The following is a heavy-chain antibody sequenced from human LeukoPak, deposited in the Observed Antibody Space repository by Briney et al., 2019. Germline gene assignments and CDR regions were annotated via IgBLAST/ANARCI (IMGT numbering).Heavy chain of an antibody. CDR1: GGTFSSYA. CDR3: ARGLRIAAAGNLFVSGNYYYYMDV. CDR2: IIPIFSTA. D-gene: IGHD6-13*01. J-gene: IGHJ6*03. Sequence: ASVKVSCKASGGTFSSYAISWVRQAPGQGLEWMGGIIPIFSTANYAQKFQGRVTITTDESTSTAYMELSSLRSEDTAVYYCARGLRIAAAGNLFVSGNYYYYMDVWGKGTTVTVSS. V-gene: IGHV1-69*05.